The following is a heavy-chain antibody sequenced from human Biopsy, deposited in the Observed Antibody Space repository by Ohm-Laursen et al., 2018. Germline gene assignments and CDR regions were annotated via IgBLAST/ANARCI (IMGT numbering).Heavy chain of an antibody. D-gene: IGHD5/OR15-5a*01. CDR2: IYNSGST. Sequence: SETLSLTCTVSGGSMSSYYWTWIRQPPGKGLEWTGYIYNSGSTNYNPSLKSRVTISVAVDTSKSQFSLRLSSVTAADTAMYYCARGEAGVYDALDIWGQGTMVIVSS. CDR1: GGSMSSYY. V-gene: IGHV4-59*01. CDR3: ARGEAGVYDALDI. J-gene: IGHJ3*02.